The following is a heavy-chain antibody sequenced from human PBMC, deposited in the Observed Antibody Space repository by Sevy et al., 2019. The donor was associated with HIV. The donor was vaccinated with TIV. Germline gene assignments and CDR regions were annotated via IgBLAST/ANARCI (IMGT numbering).Heavy chain of an antibody. CDR3: ARDAPDIVVVPAAFYFDY. Sequence: SETLSLTCTVSGGSISSYYWRWIRQPAGKGLEWIGRIYTSGSTNYNPSLKSRVTMSVDTSKNQFSLKLSSVTAADTAVYYCARDAPDIVVVPAAFYFDYWGQGTLVTVSS. CDR2: IYTSGST. J-gene: IGHJ4*02. D-gene: IGHD2-2*01. CDR1: GGSISSYY. V-gene: IGHV4-4*07.